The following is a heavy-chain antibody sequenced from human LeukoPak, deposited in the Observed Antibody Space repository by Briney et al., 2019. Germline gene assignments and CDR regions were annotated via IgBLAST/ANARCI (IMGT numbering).Heavy chain of an antibody. D-gene: IGHD3-3*02. Sequence: KASQTLSLTCTVSGGSISSGSYYWSWIRQPPGKGLEWIGSIYYSGSTYYNPSLKSRVTISVDTSKNQFSLKLSSVTAADTAVYYCAGGGPRPRTFGVVIARNSAFDIWGQGTMVTVSS. CDR3: AGGGPRPRTFGVVIARNSAFDI. J-gene: IGHJ3*02. CDR2: IYYSGST. CDR1: GGSISSGSYY. V-gene: IGHV4-39*07.